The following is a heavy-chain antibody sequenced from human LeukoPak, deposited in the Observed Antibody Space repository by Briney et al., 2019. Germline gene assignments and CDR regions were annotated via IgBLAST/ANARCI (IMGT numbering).Heavy chain of an antibody. CDR3: AARLIAVAGETNFDY. D-gene: IGHD6-13*01. V-gene: IGHV3-21*01. CDR1: GFTFSSYS. CDR2: ISSSSSYI. J-gene: IGHJ4*02. Sequence: PGGSLRLSCAASGFTFSSYSMNWVRQAPGKGLEWVSSISSSSSYIYYADSVKGRFTISRDNAKNSLYLQMNSLRAEDTAVYYCAARLIAVAGETNFDYWGQGTLVTVSS.